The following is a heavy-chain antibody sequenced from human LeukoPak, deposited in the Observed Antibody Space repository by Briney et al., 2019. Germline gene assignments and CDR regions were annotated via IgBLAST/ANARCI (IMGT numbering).Heavy chain of an antibody. D-gene: IGHD6-13*01. Sequence: GASVKVSCKASGYTFSSYYIHWVRQAPGQGLEWMGWINPNSGGTYYAQNFQGRVTMTRDTSISTAYMELSRLRSDDTAVYYCARGLDTGRYSSSSFYWGQGTLVTVSS. J-gene: IGHJ4*02. CDR1: GYTFSSYY. CDR2: INPNSGGT. V-gene: IGHV1-2*02. CDR3: ARGLDTGRYSSSSFY.